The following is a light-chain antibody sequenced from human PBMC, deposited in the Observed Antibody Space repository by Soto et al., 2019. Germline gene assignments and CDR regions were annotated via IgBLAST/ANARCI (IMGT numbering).Light chain of an antibody. CDR2: DVS. CDR1: SSDVGAYVY. V-gene: IGLV2-11*01. CDR3: CSYAGSRTWV. Sequence: QSALTQPRSVSGSPGQSVTISCTGTSSDVGAYVYVSWYQQHPGKAPKLIIYDVSKRPSGVPDRFSGSKSGNTASLTISGLQAEDEADYYCCSYAGSRTWVFGGGTKLTVL. J-gene: IGLJ3*02.